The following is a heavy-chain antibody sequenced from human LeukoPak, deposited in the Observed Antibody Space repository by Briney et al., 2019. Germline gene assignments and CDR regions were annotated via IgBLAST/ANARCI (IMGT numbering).Heavy chain of an antibody. V-gene: IGHV1-69*04. CDR1: GGTFSSYA. CDR2: IIPILGIA. Sequence: ASVKVSCKASGGTFSSYAISWVRQAPGQGLEWMGRIIPILGIANYAQKFQGRVTITADKSTSTAYMELSSLRSEDTAVYYCARGGYRVFSYFDCWGQGTLVTVSS. CDR3: ARGGYRVFSYFDC. D-gene: IGHD3-16*02. J-gene: IGHJ4*02.